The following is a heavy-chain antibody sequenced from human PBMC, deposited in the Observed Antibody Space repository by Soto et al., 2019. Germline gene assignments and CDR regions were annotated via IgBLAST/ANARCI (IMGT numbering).Heavy chain of an antibody. J-gene: IGHJ6*02. CDR2: ISGYDGRT. D-gene: IGHD2-21*02. Sequence: QVHLVQSGAEVKKPGASVKVSCKTSGYTFTRYGISWGRQAPGQGLEWMGWISGYDGRTNFAQKVQDRVTMTTDTSTSTVYMELRSLSSDDTAVYYCAREGDVPYYYYGMDVWGQGTTVTVSS. V-gene: IGHV1-18*01. CDR1: GYTFTRYG. CDR3: AREGDVPYYYYGMDV.